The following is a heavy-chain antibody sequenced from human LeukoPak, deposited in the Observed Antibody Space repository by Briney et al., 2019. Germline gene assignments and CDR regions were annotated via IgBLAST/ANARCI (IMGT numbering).Heavy chain of an antibody. CDR3: AWHTDEYYFDY. J-gene: IGHJ4*02. Sequence: SETLSLTCAVYGGSFSGYYWSWIRQPPGKGLEWIGEINHSGSTNYNPSLKSRVTISVDTSKNQFSLKLSSVTAADTAVYYCAWHTDEYYFDYWGQGTLVTVSS. V-gene: IGHV4-34*01. D-gene: IGHD2-21*01. CDR1: GGSFSGYY. CDR2: INHSGST.